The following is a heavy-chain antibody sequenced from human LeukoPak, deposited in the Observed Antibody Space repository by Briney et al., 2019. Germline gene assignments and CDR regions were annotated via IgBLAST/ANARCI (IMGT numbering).Heavy chain of an antibody. CDR3: AKDSSSYDWGYMDV. CDR1: GFTLSTYA. D-gene: IGHD3-22*01. V-gene: IGHV3-23*01. CDR2: IGGSDGRT. Sequence: TGGSLRLSCAASGFTLSTYAMSWVRQAPGKGLEWVSLIGGSDGRTRYADSEKGRFTISRDNSKNTLYLEMNSLRAEDTAVYYCAKDSSSYDWGYMDVWGKGTTVTISS. J-gene: IGHJ6*03.